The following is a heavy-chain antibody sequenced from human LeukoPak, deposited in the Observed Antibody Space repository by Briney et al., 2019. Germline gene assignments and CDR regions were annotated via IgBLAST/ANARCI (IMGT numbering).Heavy chain of an antibody. CDR1: GFTFSSYS. CDR3: ARDTPDCSSTSCYVRGEGYYYMDV. D-gene: IGHD2-2*01. V-gene: IGHV3-48*01. Sequence: GGSLRLSCAASGFTFSSYSMNWVRQAPGKGLEWVSYISSSSSTIYYADSVKGRFTISRDNAKNSLYLQMNSLRAEDTAVYYCARDTPDCSSTSCYVRGEGYYYMDVWGKGTTVTVSS. J-gene: IGHJ6*03. CDR2: ISSSSSTI.